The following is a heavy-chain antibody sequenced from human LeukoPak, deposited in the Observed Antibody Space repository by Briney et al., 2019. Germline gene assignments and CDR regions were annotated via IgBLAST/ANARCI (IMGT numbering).Heavy chain of an antibody. D-gene: IGHD6-13*01. Sequence: GGSLRLSCAASGFNFCSYVVSWVPRAPGKGVEWVSAISGCGGSTYYPDSVNGRFTISRDNSKTTMYLQMNSLRAEDTAVYYCTKGAVSSSWYVAFDIWGQGTMVTVSS. CDR1: GFNFCSYV. CDR3: TKGAVSSSWYVAFDI. CDR2: ISGCGGST. J-gene: IGHJ3*02. V-gene: IGHV3-23*01.